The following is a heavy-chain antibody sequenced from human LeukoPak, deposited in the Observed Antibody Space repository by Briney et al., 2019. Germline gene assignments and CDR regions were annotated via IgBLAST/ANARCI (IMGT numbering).Heavy chain of an antibody. CDR3: ARGHWGLDS. CDR1: GFTFSDHY. CDR2: ISHTGTTI. Sequence: GGSLRLSCAASGFTFSDHYMSWIRQAPGKVLEWVSYISHTGTTIYYADSVKGRLTLSRDNARNSLYLQMNSLRAEDTAVYYCARGHWGLDSWGQGTLVSVSS. J-gene: IGHJ4*02. V-gene: IGHV3-11*04. D-gene: IGHD7-27*01.